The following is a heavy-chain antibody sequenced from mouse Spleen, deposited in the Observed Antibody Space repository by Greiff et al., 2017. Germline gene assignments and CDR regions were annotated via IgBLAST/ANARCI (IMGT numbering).Heavy chain of an antibody. D-gene: IGHD2-4*01. Sequence: QVQLKESGPSLVQPSQSLSITCTVSGFSLTSYGVHWVRQSPGKGLEWLGVIWRGGSTDYNAAFMSRLSITKDNSKSQVFFKMNSLQADDTAIYYCAKTPFYDYDEGAYFDYWGQGTTLTVSS. V-gene: IGHV2-5-1*01. CDR3: AKTPFYDYDEGAYFDY. CDR2: IWRGGST. J-gene: IGHJ2*01. CDR1: GFSLTSYG.